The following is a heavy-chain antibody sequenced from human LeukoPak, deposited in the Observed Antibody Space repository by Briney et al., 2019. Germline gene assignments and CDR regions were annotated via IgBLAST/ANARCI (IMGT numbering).Heavy chain of an antibody. J-gene: IGHJ5*02. CDR2: IYYSGST. CDR1: GGSISRYY. V-gene: IGHV4-59*01. D-gene: IGHD3-3*01. CDR3: ARGWESGSSYNWFDP. Sequence: PSETLSLTCTVSGGSISRYYWSWIRQPPGKGLEWIGYIYYSGSTNYNPSLKSRVTISVDTSKNQFSLKLSSVTAADTAVYYCARGWESGSSYNWFDPWGQGTLVTVSS.